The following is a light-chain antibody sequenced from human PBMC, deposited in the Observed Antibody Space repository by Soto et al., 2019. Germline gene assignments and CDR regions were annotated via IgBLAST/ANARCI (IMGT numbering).Light chain of an antibody. V-gene: IGKV1-5*01. Sequence: DIQMTQSPSTLSASVGDRVTITCRASQNIGGWLAWYQQKPGKAPKFLIFDASSLESGVPSRFSGSGSGTEFTLTISSLQPDAFATYYCQQYNSYWTFGQGTKVDIK. CDR3: QQYNSYWT. CDR1: QNIGGW. J-gene: IGKJ1*01. CDR2: DAS.